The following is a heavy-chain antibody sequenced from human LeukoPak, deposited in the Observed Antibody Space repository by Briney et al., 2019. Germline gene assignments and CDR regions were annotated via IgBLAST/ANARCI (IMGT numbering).Heavy chain of an antibody. CDR3: ARIPLSVDY. V-gene: IGHV4-34*01. D-gene: IGHD3-16*02. J-gene: IGHJ4*02. Sequence: SETLSLTCAVYGGSFSGYYWSWIRQPPGKGLEWIGEINHSGSTNYNPSLKSRVTISVDTSKNQFSLKLSSVTAADTAVYYRARIPLSVDYRGQGTLVTVSS. CDR1: GGSFSGYY. CDR2: INHSGST.